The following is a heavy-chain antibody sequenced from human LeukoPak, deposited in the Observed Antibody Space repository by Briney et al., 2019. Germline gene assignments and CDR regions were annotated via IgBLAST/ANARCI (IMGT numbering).Heavy chain of an antibody. D-gene: IGHD3-22*01. Sequence: PGGSLRLSCAASGFTFSSYAMHWVRRAPGKGLEWVAVISYDGSNKYYADSVKGRFTISRDNSKNTLYLQMNSLRAEDTAVYYCARGGKDDSSGYYVYFDYWGQGTLVTVSS. J-gene: IGHJ4*02. CDR2: ISYDGSNK. CDR3: ARGGKDDSSGYYVYFDY. V-gene: IGHV3-30-3*01. CDR1: GFTFSSYA.